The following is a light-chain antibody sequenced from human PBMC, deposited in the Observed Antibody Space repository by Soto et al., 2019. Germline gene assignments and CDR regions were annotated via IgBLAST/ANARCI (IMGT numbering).Light chain of an antibody. J-gene: IGLJ1*01. V-gene: IGLV1-47*01. CDR1: RSNIGKNY. Sequence: QAVLTEPPSASGTLGQRVSISCSGSRSNIGKNYVYWLQQLPGTAPKLLIYRDNQRPSGVPDRFSGSRSGTSASLAISGLRSEDEADYFCATWEDSLNGYVFGTGTKVTVL. CDR2: RDN. CDR3: ATWEDSLNGYV.